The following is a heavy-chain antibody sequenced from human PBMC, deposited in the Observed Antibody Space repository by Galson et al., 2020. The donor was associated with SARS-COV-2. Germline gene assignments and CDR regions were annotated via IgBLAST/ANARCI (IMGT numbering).Heavy chain of an antibody. CDR1: GGTFSDYY. V-gene: IGHV4-34*01. CDR3: ARGPTDYYHGMDV. Sequence: ETSETLYLTCGVYGGTFSDYYWNWTRQSPEKGLEWIGEISHSGSTNYNPTLESRLTISVDTSKNHFSLNLKSVTAADTAVYYCARGPTDYYHGMDVWGQGTTVTVS. J-gene: IGHJ6*02. CDR2: ISHSGST.